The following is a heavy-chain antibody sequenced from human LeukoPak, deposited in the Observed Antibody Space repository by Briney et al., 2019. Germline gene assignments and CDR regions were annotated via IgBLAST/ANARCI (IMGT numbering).Heavy chain of an antibody. D-gene: IGHD3-3*01. CDR3: ARGEGGNYDFWSGYSPRNWFDP. Sequence: GESLEISCKGSGYSFTSYWIGWVRQMPGKGLEWMGIIYPGDSDTRYSPSFQGQVTISADKSISTAYLQWSSLKASDTAMYYCARGEGGNYDFWSGYSPRNWFDPWGQGTLVTVSS. J-gene: IGHJ5*02. CDR1: GYSFTSYW. V-gene: IGHV5-51*01. CDR2: IYPGDSDT.